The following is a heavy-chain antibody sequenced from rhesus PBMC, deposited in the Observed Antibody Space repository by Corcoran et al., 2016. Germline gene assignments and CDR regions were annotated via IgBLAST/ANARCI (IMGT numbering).Heavy chain of an antibody. CDR3: TRYLRSNFYFDY. CDR1: GFSLNTTGMG. D-gene: IGHD2-15*01. CDR2: IYWDDDK. V-gene: IGHV2-1*01. Sequence: QVTLKESGPALVKPTQTLTLTCILSGFSLNTTGMGVGWIRQPPGKTLEWLAHIYWDDDKRRSTSLKSRLTISKDTSNNQVVLTMTNMGPVDTATYYCTRYLRSNFYFDYWGQGVLVTVSS. J-gene: IGHJ4*01.